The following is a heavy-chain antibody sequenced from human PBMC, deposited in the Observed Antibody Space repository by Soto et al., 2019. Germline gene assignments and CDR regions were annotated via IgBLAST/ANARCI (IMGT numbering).Heavy chain of an antibody. CDR1: GGSISKFY. V-gene: IGHV4-4*07. CDR2: VYATGTT. CDR3: VRDGSKSLRDWFDP. J-gene: IGHJ5*02. Sequence: SETLSLTCNVSGGSISKFYWAWIRKTAGNGLEWLGRVYATGTTDYNPSLRSRVAMSVDISKKTFSLRLRSVTGADSGVYYCVRDGSKSLRDWFDPWGQGILVTVSS.